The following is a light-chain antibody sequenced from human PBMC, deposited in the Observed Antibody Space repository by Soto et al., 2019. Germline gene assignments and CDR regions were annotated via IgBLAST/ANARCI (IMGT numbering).Light chain of an antibody. CDR3: QSYDSSLRV. CDR2: GNS. CDR1: SSNIGAGYD. V-gene: IGLV1-40*01. J-gene: IGLJ2*01. Sequence: QSVLTQPPSVSGAPGQRVTISCTGSSSNIGAGYDVHWYQQLPGTAPKPLIYGNSNRPSGVPDRFSGSKSGTSASLAITGLQAEDEADYYCQSYDSSLRVFGGGTKVTVL.